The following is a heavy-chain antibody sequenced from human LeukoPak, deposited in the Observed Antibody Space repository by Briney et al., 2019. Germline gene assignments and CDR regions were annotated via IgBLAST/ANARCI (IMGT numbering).Heavy chain of an antibody. J-gene: IGHJ4*02. CDR1: GGSFSGYY. CDR3: ARAGYSSGWYAYYFDY. V-gene: IGHV4-34*01. Sequence: NASETLSLTCAVYGGSFSGYYWSWIRQPPGKGLEWIGEINHSGSTNYNPSLKSRVTISVDTSKNQFSLKLSSVTAADTAVYYCARAGYSSGWYAYYFDYWGQGTLVTVSS. D-gene: IGHD6-19*01. CDR2: INHSGST.